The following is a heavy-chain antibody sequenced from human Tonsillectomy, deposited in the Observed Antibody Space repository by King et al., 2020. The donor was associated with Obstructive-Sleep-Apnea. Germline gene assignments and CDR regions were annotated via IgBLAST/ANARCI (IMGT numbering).Heavy chain of an antibody. CDR3: AKGGSERGYAMDV. D-gene: IGHD1-1*01. V-gene: IGHV3-30*02. CDR2: ISYDGNYK. CDR1: GFIFSNYG. J-gene: IGHJ6*02. Sequence: VQLVESGGGVVQPGGSLRLSCAASGFIFSNYGMQWARQAPGKGLEWVAYISYDGNYKYYADCVKGRFTISIDNSKNTMYLQMNSLRGEDTAVYYCAKGGSERGYAMDVWGQGTTVTVSS.